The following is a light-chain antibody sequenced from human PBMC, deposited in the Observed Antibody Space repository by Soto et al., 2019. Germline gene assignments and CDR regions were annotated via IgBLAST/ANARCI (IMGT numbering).Light chain of an antibody. CDR2: GAS. V-gene: IGKV3-20*01. Sequence: EIVLTQSPGTLSLSPGERATLSCRASQSVSSSYLAWCQQKPGQAPRPLIYGASSRATGIPDRFSGSGSGTDFTLTISRLEPEDYAVYSCQQYGSSPPWTFGQGTKVEIK. CDR3: QQYGSSPPWT. J-gene: IGKJ1*01. CDR1: QSVSSSY.